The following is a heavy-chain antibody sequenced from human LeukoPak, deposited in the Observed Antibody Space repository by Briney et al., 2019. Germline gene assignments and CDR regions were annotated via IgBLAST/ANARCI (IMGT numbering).Heavy chain of an antibody. J-gene: IGHJ4*02. CDR3: ATLRSSGWPHAKTY. CDR1: GFTFSSYA. Sequence: GSLRLSCSASGFTFSSYAMHWVRQPPGRGLEWVASIYDSGHTYYSSSLNSRVTISVDTSENQFSLKLKSVTAADTAVYYCATLRSSGWPHAKTYWGKGTLVTVSS. D-gene: IGHD6-25*01. V-gene: IGHV4-59*05. CDR2: IYDSGHT.